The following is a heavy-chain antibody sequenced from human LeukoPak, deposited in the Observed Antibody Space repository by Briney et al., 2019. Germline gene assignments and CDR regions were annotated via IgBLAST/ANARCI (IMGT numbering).Heavy chain of an antibody. CDR3: ARGGGWNWFDP. CDR2: VYTSGST. V-gene: IGHV4-4*07. D-gene: IGHD2-15*01. CDR1: GYSISSGYY. J-gene: IGHJ5*02. Sequence: SETLSLTCTVSGYSISSGYYWGWIRQPAGKGLEWIGRVYTSGSTNFNPSLKSRVTMSVDTSKIQFSLKLSSVTAADTAVYYCARGGGWNWFDPWGQGTLVTVSS.